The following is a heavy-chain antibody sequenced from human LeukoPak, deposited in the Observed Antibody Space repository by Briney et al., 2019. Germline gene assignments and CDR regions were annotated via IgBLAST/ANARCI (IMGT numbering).Heavy chain of an antibody. CDR2: IIPIFGTA. D-gene: IGHD3-10*01. CDR3: ARDNRFGEGWFDP. J-gene: IGHJ5*02. Sequence: SVRVSCKASGGTFSSYAISWVRQAPGQGLEWMGGIIPIFGTANYAQKFQGRVTITADESTSTAYMELSSLRSEDTAVYYCARDNRFGEGWFDPWGQGTLVTVPS. V-gene: IGHV1-69*13. CDR1: GGTFSSYA.